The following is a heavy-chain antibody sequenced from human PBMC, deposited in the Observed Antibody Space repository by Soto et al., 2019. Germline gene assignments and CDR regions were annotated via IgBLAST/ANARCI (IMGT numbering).Heavy chain of an antibody. CDR3: ARGSAVYYYYGMDV. CDR2: INPNSGGT. Sequence: GASVKVSCKASGYTFTGYYMHWVRQAPGQGREWMGWINPNSGGTNYAQKFQGWVTMTRDTSISTAYMELSRLRSDDTAVYYCARGSAVYYYYGMDVWGQGTTVTVSS. D-gene: IGHD6-19*01. CDR1: GYTFTGYY. J-gene: IGHJ6*02. V-gene: IGHV1-2*04.